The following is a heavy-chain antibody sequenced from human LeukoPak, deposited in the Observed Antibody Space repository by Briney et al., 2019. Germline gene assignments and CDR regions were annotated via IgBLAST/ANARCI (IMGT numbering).Heavy chain of an antibody. J-gene: IGHJ4*02. V-gene: IGHV3-23*01. CDR2: ISGSGGGT. Sequence: GGSLRLSCAASGFTFSSFAMNWVRQAPGKGLEWVSGISGSGGGTYYADSVKGRFTISRDNSKNTLYLQLNSLRAEDTAVYYCAKDKREYTYGAFDYWGQGTLVTVSS. CDR3: AKDKREYTYGAFDY. CDR1: GFTFSSFA. D-gene: IGHD5-18*01.